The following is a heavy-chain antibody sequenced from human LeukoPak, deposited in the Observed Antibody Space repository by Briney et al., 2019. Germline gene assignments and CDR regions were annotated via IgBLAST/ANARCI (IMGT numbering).Heavy chain of an antibody. CDR1: GFTFRSYW. V-gene: IGHV3-7*01. CDR2: IKQDGSEK. D-gene: IGHD2-2*02. J-gene: IGHJ4*02. Sequence: PGGSLRLSCAASGFTFRSYWMSWVRQAPGKGLEWVANIKQDGSEKYYVDSVKGRFTISRDNAKNSLYLQMNSLRAEDTAVYYCARVSRYCGSTSCYSFDQWGQGTLVTVSS. CDR3: ARVSRYCGSTSCYSFDQ.